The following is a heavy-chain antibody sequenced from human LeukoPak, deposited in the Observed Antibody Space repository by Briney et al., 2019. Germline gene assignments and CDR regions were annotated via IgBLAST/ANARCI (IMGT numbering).Heavy chain of an antibody. CDR3: ARAEVVVIDY. D-gene: IGHD3-22*01. CDR1: GFTFSSYS. Sequence: GGSLRLSCAASGFTFSSYSMNWVRQAPGKGLEWVSSISGSSSYIYYADSVKGRFTISRDNAKNSLYLQMNSLRAEDTAVYYCARAEVVVIDYWGQGTLVTVSS. J-gene: IGHJ4*02. V-gene: IGHV3-21*01. CDR2: ISGSSSYI.